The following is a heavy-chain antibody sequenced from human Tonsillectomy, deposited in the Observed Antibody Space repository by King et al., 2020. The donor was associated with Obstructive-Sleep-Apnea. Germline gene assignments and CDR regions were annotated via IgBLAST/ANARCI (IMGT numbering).Heavy chain of an antibody. Sequence: VQLPQWGAGLLKPSETLSLTCAVYGGSFSGYYWSWIRQPPGKGLEWIGEINHSGSTNYNPSLKSRVTISVDTSKNQFSLKLSSVTAADTAVYYCARGVYGSGSYYIRSIWGMDVWGQGTTVTVSS. CDR3: ARGVYGSGSYYIRSIWGMDV. CDR2: INHSGST. J-gene: IGHJ6*02. CDR1: GGSFSGYY. V-gene: IGHV4-34*01. D-gene: IGHD3-10*01.